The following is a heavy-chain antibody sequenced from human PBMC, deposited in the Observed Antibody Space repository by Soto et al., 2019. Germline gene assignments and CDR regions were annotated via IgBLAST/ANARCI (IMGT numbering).Heavy chain of an antibody. Sequence: EVQLLESGGDVERPGGSLRLSCAASGFTFSSYAMGWVRKAPGKGLEWVAGVSRAGTYTFYADSVRGRFSISRDNSRDTVDLYMKALRGDDTAVYFCVKYTVTEDLGESWGQGTLVSVSS. D-gene: IGHD3-16*01. CDR3: VKYTVTEDLGES. CDR1: GFTFSSYA. J-gene: IGHJ5*02. V-gene: IGHV3-23*01. CDR2: VSRAGTYT.